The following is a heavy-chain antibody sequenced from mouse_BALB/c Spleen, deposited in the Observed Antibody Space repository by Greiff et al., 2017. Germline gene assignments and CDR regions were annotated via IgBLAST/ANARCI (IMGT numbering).Heavy chain of an antibody. CDR3: ARGLRSFYAMDY. J-gene: IGHJ4*01. CDR1: GFTFSSYA. D-gene: IGHD1-1*01. CDR2: ISSGGST. Sequence: DVMLVESGGGLVKPGGSLKLSCAAYGFTFSSYAMSWVRQTPEKRLEWVASISSGGSTYYPDSVKGRFTISRDNARNILYLQMSSLRSEDTAMYYCARGLRSFYAMDYWGQGTSVTVSS. V-gene: IGHV5-6-5*01.